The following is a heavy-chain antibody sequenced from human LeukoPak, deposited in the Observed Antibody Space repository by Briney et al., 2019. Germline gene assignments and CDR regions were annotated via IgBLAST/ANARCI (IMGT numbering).Heavy chain of an antibody. D-gene: IGHD3-22*01. CDR3: ARDYYYDSSGAPHFDY. J-gene: IGHJ4*02. Sequence: ASVKVSFKASGYTFTSYGISRVRQAPGQGLEWMGWISAYNGNTNYAQKLQGRVTMTTDTSTSTAYTELRSLRSDDTAVYYCARDYYYDSSGAPHFDYWGQGTLVTVSS. V-gene: IGHV1-18*01. CDR2: ISAYNGNT. CDR1: GYTFTSYG.